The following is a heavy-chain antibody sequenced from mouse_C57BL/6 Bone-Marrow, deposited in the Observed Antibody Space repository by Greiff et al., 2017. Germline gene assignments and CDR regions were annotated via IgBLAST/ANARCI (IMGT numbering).Heavy chain of an antibody. J-gene: IGHJ4*01. V-gene: IGHV5-16*01. D-gene: IGHD2-4*01. Sequence: EVKLVESEGGLVQPGSSMKLSCTASGFTFSDYYMAWVRQVPEKGLEWVANINYDGSSTYYLDSLKSRFIISRDNAKNILYLQMSSLKSEDTATDYCAREGDYEDAMDYWGQGTSVTVSS. CDR3: AREGDYEDAMDY. CDR1: GFTFSDYY. CDR2: INYDGSST.